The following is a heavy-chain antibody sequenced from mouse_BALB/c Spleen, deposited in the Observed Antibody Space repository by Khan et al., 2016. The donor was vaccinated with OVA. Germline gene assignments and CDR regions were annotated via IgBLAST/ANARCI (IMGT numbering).Heavy chain of an antibody. CDR1: GYIFTDFS. J-gene: IGHJ3*01. CDR3: ARRSGNYRFAY. Sequence: QVQLKESGAELVRPGVSVKISCKGSGYIFTDFSMHWVKRSPAKSLEWIGVISTYYGDSIYNQNFKDKATLTVEKSSSTAYMELARLTSEDSAIYYCARRSGNYRFAYWGQGTLVTVSA. V-gene: IGHV1S137*01. CDR2: ISTYYGDS. D-gene: IGHD2-1*01.